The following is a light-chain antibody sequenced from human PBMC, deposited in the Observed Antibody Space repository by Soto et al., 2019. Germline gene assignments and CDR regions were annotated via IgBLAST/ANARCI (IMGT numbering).Light chain of an antibody. CDR2: DAS. Sequence: DMQMTQYPSTLSASVGDRVTITCRDSQSISSWLAWYQQKAGKAPKLLIYDASTLESGVPYRFSGSGSGTEVTLTITSLQPDDFATYYCQQYNTYPETFGQGTKV. V-gene: IGKV1-5*01. J-gene: IGKJ1*01. CDR3: QQYNTYPET. CDR1: QSISSW.